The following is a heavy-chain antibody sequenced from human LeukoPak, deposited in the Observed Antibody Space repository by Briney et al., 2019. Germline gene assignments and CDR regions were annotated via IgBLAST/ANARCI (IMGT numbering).Heavy chain of an antibody. V-gene: IGHV3-30*02. CDR3: AKDDFKYYYYYMDV. Sequence: GGSLRLSCAASGFTFSTYGMHWVRQAPGKGLQWVASIRSDGNNKYYADSVKGRFIISRDNSKNTLYLQMNSLRAEDTAVYYCAKDDFKYYYYYMDVWGKGTTVTVSS. CDR2: IRSDGNNK. CDR1: GFTFSTYG. J-gene: IGHJ6*03. D-gene: IGHD2-21*02.